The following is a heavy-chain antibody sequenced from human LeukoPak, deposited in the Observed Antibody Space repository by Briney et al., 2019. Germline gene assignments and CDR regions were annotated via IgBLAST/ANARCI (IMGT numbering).Heavy chain of an antibody. CDR2: ISGSGGST. V-gene: IGHV3-23*01. Sequence: PGGSLRLSCAASGFTFSSYAMSWVRQAPGKGLEWVSAISGSGGSTYYADSVKGRFTISRDNSKNTLYLQMNSLRAEDTAVYYCARVGVWFGEYHFDYWGQGTLVTVSS. J-gene: IGHJ4*02. D-gene: IGHD3-10*01. CDR1: GFTFSSYA. CDR3: ARVGVWFGEYHFDY.